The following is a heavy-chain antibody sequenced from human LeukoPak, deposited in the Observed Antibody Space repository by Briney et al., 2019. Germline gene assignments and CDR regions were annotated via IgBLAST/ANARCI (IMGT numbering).Heavy chain of an antibody. J-gene: IGHJ6*02. CDR2: ISYGGSNK. V-gene: IGHV3-30-3*01. CDR3: ARAFMVRGVDYYYGMDV. Sequence: GGSLTLSCAASGFTFSSYAMNWARQAPGKGLEWVAVISYGGSNKYYADSVKGRFTISRDNSKNTLYLQMNSLRAEDTAVYYCARAFMVRGVDYYYGMDVWGQGTTVTVSS. D-gene: IGHD3-10*01. CDR1: GFTFSSYA.